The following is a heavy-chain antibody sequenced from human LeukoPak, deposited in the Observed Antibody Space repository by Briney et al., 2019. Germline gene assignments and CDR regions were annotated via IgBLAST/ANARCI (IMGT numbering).Heavy chain of an antibody. CDR1: GGSISSYY. V-gene: IGHV4-4*09. Sequence: PSETLSLTCTVSGGSISSYYWSWIRQPPGKGLEWIGYIYTSGSTNYNPSLKSRVTISVDTSKNQFSLKLSSVTAADTAVYYCARHLSVAGGGRWFDPWGQGTLVTVSS. CDR2: IYTSGST. CDR3: ARHLSVAGGGRWFDP. D-gene: IGHD6-19*01. J-gene: IGHJ5*02.